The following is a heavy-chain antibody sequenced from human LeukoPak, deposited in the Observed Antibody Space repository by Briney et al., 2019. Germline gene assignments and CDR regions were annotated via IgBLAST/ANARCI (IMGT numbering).Heavy chain of an antibody. CDR2: IKQDGSEK. J-gene: IGHJ6*03. Sequence: GGSLRLSCAASGFTFSSYWMSWVRQAPGKGLEWVANIKQDGSEKYYVDSVKGRFTISRDNAKNSLYLQMNSLRVEDTAVYYCARDEEWELLYYYYYMDVWGKGTTVTVSS. V-gene: IGHV3-7*01. CDR1: GFTFSSYW. CDR3: ARDEEWELLYYYYYMDV. D-gene: IGHD1-26*01.